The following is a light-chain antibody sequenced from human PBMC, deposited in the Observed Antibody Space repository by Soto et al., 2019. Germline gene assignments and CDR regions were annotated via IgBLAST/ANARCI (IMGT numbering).Light chain of an antibody. J-gene: IGKJ1*01. CDR1: QSVTTQ. CDR2: GAS. CDR3: QQSGGSTRT. Sequence: YRATLRRPAGEAATLSSRASQSVTTQLAWYQQKRGRAPRLIIHGASRRATGIPDRISGSGSGTDFTLTISSVEPEDVAVYYCQQSGGSTRTFAQGTKVDIK. V-gene: IGKV3-20*01.